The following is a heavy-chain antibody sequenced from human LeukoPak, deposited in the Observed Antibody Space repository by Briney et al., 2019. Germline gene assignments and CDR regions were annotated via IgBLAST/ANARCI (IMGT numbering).Heavy chain of an antibody. CDR2: IYYSGST. CDR1: GGSISSGGYY. J-gene: IGHJ4*02. D-gene: IGHD6-13*01. CDR3: ARGGIAAAHFDY. Sequence: SETLSLTCTVSGGSISSGGYYWSWIRQHPGKGLKWIGYIYYSGSTYYNPSLKSRVTISVDTSKNQFSLKLSSVTAADTAVYYCARGGIAAAHFDYWGQGTLVTVSS. V-gene: IGHV4-31*03.